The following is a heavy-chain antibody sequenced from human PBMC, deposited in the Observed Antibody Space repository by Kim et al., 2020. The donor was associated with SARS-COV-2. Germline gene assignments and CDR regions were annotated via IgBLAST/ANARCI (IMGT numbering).Heavy chain of an antibody. J-gene: IGHJ4*02. CDR2: SNT. CDR3: ARGYTAMDL. D-gene: IGHD5-18*01. Sequence: SNTNYEDSVKGRFTISRDNAKNTVYLQMNSLTVEDTAVYYCARGYTAMDLWGQGTLVTVSS. V-gene: IGHV3-74*01.